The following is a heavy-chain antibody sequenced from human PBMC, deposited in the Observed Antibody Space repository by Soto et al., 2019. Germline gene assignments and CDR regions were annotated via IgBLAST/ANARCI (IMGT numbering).Heavy chain of an antibody. CDR2: ISSSSSTI. CDR3: ARDGAIFGVVLEGYYYYYMDV. Sequence: GSLRLSCAASGFTFSSYSMNWVRQAPGKGLEWVSYISSSSSTIYYADSVKGRFTISRDNAKNSLYLQMNSLRAEDTAVYYCARDGAIFGVVLEGYYYYYMDVWGKGTTVTVSS. V-gene: IGHV3-48*01. CDR1: GFTFSSYS. J-gene: IGHJ6*03. D-gene: IGHD3-3*01.